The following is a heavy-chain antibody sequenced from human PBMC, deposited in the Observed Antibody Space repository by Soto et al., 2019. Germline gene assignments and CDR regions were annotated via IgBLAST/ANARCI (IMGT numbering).Heavy chain of an antibody. CDR3: TRHLYCATSICSFDY. D-gene: IGHD2-8*01. V-gene: IGHV3-73*01. CDR1: GFSFSDFV. Sequence: PGGSLRLSCAASGFSFSDFVMHWVRQASGKGLEWLGRIRSKADKYATVYAASVKGGFTISRDDSKNTAFLQMSGLKAEDTAVYYCTRHLYCATSICSFDYWGPGTLVTVSS. J-gene: IGHJ4*02. CDR2: IRSKADKYAT.